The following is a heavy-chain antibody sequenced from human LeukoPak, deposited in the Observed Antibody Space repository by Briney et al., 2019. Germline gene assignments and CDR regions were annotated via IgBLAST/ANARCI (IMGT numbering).Heavy chain of an antibody. Sequence: GRSLRLSCAATGFTFDDYAMHWVRQAPGRGLEWVSGISWNSGSIGYADSVKGRFTISRDNAKNSLYLQMNSLRAEDTAVYYCAELGITMIGGVWGKGTTVTISS. V-gene: IGHV3-9*01. J-gene: IGHJ6*04. D-gene: IGHD3-10*02. CDR2: ISWNSGSI. CDR3: AELGITMIGGV. CDR1: GFTFDDYA.